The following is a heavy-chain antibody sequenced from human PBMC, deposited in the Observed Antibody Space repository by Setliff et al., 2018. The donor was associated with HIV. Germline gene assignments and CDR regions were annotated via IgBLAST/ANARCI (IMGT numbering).Heavy chain of an antibody. D-gene: IGHD4-17*01. J-gene: IGHJ4*02. CDR3: ARAESGDYLHYFDS. CDR1: GYSFTGYY. Sequence: ASVKVSCKTSGYSFTGYYIHWVRQAPGQGLEWMGWINPNSGATDYAQNFLGRVTMARDTSSDTANMDLNGLNFDDTAMYFCARAESGDYLHYFDSWGQGTLVTVSS. CDR2: INPNSGAT. V-gene: IGHV1-2*02.